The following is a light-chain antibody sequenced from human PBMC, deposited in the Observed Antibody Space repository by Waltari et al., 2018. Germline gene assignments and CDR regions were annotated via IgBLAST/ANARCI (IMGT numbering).Light chain of an antibody. CDR2: EIS. J-gene: IGKJ1*01. Sequence: DIVMTQTPVSLSVTPGQSSSIPYKSSQSLLYTDGKTYFYWYLQKAGQPPQLLIYEISKRFSGVPDRFSGSGSGTDFTLKISRVEAEDVGVYYCMQTKQFPWTLGQGTKVEVK. V-gene: IGKV2D-29*01. CDR1: QSLLYTDGKTY. CDR3: MQTKQFPWT.